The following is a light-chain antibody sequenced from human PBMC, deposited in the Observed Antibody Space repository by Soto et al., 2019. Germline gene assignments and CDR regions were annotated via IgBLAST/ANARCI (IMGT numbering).Light chain of an antibody. J-gene: IGLJ1*01. Sequence: QSVLTQPAAVTGSPGQSITISCTETSSDVGGYNIVSWYQQHPGKAPKLMIYDVSNRPSGVSDRFSGSKSGNTASLTIFGLQAEDEADYYCSSYATSILEVFGTGTKVTVL. CDR1: SSDVGGYNI. CDR3: SSYATSILEV. CDR2: DVS. V-gene: IGLV2-14*03.